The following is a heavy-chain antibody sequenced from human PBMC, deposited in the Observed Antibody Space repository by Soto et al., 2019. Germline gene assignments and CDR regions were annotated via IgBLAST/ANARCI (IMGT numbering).Heavy chain of an antibody. Sequence: SETLSLTCAVYGGSFSGYYWSWIRQPPGKGLEWIGEINHSGSTNYNPSLKSRVTISVDTSKNQFSLKLSSVTAADTAVYYCARGSGNWFDPWGQGTLVTVSS. CDR3: ARGSGNWFDP. D-gene: IGHD3-10*01. V-gene: IGHV4-34*01. J-gene: IGHJ5*02. CDR1: GGSFSGYY. CDR2: INHSGST.